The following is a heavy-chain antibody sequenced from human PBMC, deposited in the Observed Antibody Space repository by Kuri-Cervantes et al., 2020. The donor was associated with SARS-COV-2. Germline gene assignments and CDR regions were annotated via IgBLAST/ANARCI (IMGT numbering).Heavy chain of an antibody. CDR1: GFTFSSYG. D-gene: IGHD2-15*01. V-gene: IGHV3-33*01. Sequence: GGSLRLSCAASGFTFSSYGMHWVRQAPGKGLEWVAVIWYDGSSKYYADSVKGRFTISRDNSKNALYLQMNSLRAEDTAVYYCARENPYCSGGSCYSGAFDIWGQGTMVTVSS. CDR3: ARENPYCSGGSCYSGAFDI. J-gene: IGHJ3*02. CDR2: IWYDGSSK.